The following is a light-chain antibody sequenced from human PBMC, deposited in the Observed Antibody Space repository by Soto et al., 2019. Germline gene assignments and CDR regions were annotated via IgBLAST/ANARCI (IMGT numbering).Light chain of an antibody. J-gene: IGKJ1*01. CDR3: QQYDSYSWT. CDR1: QAIGNF. Sequence: DIQMTQSPSSLSASMGDRVTITCRASQAIGNFLAWYQQRPGKVPKLLIYAASTLQSGVPSRFSGSGSGTHFSLTINSLQPEDVATYYCQQYDSYSWTFGQGTKVEMK. V-gene: IGKV1-27*01. CDR2: AAS.